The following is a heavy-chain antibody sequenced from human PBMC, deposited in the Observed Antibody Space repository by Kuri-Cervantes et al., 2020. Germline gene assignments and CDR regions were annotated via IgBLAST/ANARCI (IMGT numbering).Heavy chain of an antibody. J-gene: IGHJ5*02. Sequence: ASVKVSCKASGYTFTSYAMHWVRQAPGQRLEWMGWINAGNGNTKYSQKFQGRVTITRDTSASTAYMELSSLRSDDTAVYYCARDRLGSSGQGWFDPWGQGTLVTVSS. CDR1: GYTFTSYA. V-gene: IGHV1-3*01. CDR3: ARDRLGSSGQGWFDP. D-gene: IGHD3-22*01. CDR2: INAGNGNT.